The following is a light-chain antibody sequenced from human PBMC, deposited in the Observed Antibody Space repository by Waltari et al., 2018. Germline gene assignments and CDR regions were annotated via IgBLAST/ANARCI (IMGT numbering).Light chain of an antibody. CDR2: DVT. Sequence: QSALTQPRSVSGSPGQSVTISCTGTSSDVGGYNYVSWYQQHPGKAPKLMIYDVTKRPSGVPDRFSASKSGNTASLTISGLQAEDEADYYCCSYAGDYTWVFGGETSVTVL. CDR1: SSDVGGYNY. J-gene: IGLJ3*02. CDR3: CSYAGDYTWV. V-gene: IGLV2-11*02.